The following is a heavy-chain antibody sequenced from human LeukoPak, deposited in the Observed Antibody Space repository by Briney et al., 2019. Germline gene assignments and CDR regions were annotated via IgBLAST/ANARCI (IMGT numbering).Heavy chain of an antibody. CDR2: IYSSGST. Sequence: SETLSLTCTVSGGSISSGSYYWNWIRQPAGKGLEWIGRIYSSGSTNYNPSLKSRVTISVDTSKNQFSLKLSSVTAADTAVYYCARGDFWSGYSCWGQGTLVTVSS. V-gene: IGHV4-61*02. D-gene: IGHD3-3*01. CDR3: ARGDFWSGYSC. J-gene: IGHJ4*02. CDR1: GGSISSGSYY.